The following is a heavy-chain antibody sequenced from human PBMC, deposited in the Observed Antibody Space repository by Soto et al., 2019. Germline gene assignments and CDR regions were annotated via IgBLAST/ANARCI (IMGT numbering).Heavy chain of an antibody. CDR2: IRKKAYGGAT. CDR1: GFTFDDYA. Sequence: SLRLSCTGSGFTFDDYAMSWFRQAPGRGLEWVSFIRKKAYGGATEYAASVRGRFTISRDDSKSIAYLQMNSLRTEDTAVYYCTRAPHTPDYYNYMDVWGKGTTVTVSS. V-gene: IGHV3-49*03. CDR3: TRAPHTPDYYNYMDV. D-gene: IGHD2-2*02. J-gene: IGHJ6*03.